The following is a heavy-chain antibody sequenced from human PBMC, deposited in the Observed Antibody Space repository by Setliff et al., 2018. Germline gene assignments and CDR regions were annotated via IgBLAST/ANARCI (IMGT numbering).Heavy chain of an antibody. CDR1: GFTFSSYA. V-gene: IGHV3-23*01. CDR2: ISGSGGRT. CDR3: AKDRYFDASGNFYVNGAFDI. J-gene: IGHJ3*02. D-gene: IGHD2-21*02. Sequence: RLSCAASGFTFSSYAMSWVRQLPGKRPEWVSSISGSGGRTYYADSVKGRFTVSRDNSKNTISLQMNRLQADDTALYSCAKDRYFDASGNFYVNGAFDIWGQGTVVTVSS.